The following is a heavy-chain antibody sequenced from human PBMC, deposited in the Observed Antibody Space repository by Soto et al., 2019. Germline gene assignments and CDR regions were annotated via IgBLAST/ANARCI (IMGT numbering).Heavy chain of an antibody. CDR2: INPSGGST. D-gene: IGHD2-2*01. V-gene: IGHV1-46*01. Sequence: QVQLVQSGAEVKKPGASVKVSCKASGYTFISRYIHWVRQAPGQGLEWMGIINPSGGSTTYAQKFQGRVNMTRETSTSTVYMELSSLRSEDTAVYYCARGGSGSTSSPEAFDIWGQGTMVTVSS. CDR1: GYTFISRY. CDR3: ARGGSGSTSSPEAFDI. J-gene: IGHJ3*02.